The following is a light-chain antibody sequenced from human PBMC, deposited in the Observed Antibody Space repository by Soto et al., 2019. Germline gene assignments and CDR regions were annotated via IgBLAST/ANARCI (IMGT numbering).Light chain of an antibody. Sequence: EIVLTQSPGTLSLSPGERATLSCRASPSVSSSFLAWYQQKPGQAPRLLIYGASSRATGIPDRFSGSGSGTHFTLTISRLEPEDFAVYYCQQYDNSPWTFGQGTKLEIK. CDR3: QQYDNSPWT. J-gene: IGKJ1*01. V-gene: IGKV3-20*01. CDR1: PSVSSSF. CDR2: GAS.